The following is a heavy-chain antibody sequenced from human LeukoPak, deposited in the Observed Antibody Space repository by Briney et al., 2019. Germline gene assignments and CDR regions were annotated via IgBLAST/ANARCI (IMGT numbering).Heavy chain of an antibody. J-gene: IGHJ6*02. CDR2: IKQDGSEK. V-gene: IGHV3-7*01. Sequence: GGSLRLSCAASGFTFSSYWMSWVRQAPGKGLEWVANIKQDGSEKYYVDSVKGRFTISRDNSKNTVYLQMGSLRSDDMAVYYCARWYNSLDVWGQGTTVTVSS. D-gene: IGHD1-1*01. CDR1: GFTFSSYW. CDR3: ARWYNSLDV.